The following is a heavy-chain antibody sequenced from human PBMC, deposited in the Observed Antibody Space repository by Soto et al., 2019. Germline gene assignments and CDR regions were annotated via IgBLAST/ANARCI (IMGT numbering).Heavy chain of an antibody. CDR1: GGSVSNKTYY. Sequence: TMSLTFSVSGGSVSNKTYYWSWIRQPPGKRLEWIGYVYYSGTTNYNPSLKSRVTISVDLSKTQFSLRLSSVTTADTALYYCARTTAVPNTLRSRYFFDYWGQGTLVTVSS. CDR3: ARTTAVPNTLRSRYFFDY. J-gene: IGHJ4*02. CDR2: VYYSGTT. D-gene: IGHD4-17*01. V-gene: IGHV4-61*01.